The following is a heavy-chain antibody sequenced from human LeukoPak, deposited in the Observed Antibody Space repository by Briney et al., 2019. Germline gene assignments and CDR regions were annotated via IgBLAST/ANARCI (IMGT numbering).Heavy chain of an antibody. Sequence: GGSLRLSCAASGFTFSSYAMHWVRQAPGKGLEWVSGINWNGDSTGYADSVKGRFTISRDNAKNTVYLQMNSLRAEDTAVYYCARDSNYYDSSGYYSNAFDIWGQGTMVTVSS. CDR2: INWNGDST. V-gene: IGHV3-20*04. CDR1: GFTFSSYA. D-gene: IGHD3-22*01. CDR3: ARDSNYYDSSGYYSNAFDI. J-gene: IGHJ3*02.